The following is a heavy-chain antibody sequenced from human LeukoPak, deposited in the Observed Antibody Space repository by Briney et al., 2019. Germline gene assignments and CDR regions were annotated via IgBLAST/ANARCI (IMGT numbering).Heavy chain of an antibody. CDR1: EFSFGSNY. Sequence: GGSLRLSCAASEFSFGSNYMTWVRQAPGKGLEWVSYISSSGSTIYYADSVKGRFTISRDNAKNSLYLQMNSLRAEDTALYYCANVRDYWGQGTLVTVSS. V-gene: IGHV3-11*01. J-gene: IGHJ4*02. CDR2: ISSSGSTI. CDR3: ANVRDY.